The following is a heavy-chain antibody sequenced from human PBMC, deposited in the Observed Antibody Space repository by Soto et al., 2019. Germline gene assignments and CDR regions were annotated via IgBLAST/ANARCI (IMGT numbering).Heavy chain of an antibody. CDR2: IYYSGST. J-gene: IGHJ4*02. CDR3: ARANYGSGSYSFDY. V-gene: IGHV4-59*08. Sequence: SETLSLTCTVSGGSISSYYWSWIRQPPGKGLEWIGYIYYSGSTNYNPSLKSRVPISVDTSKNQFSLKLSSLTAADTAVYYCARANYGSGSYSFDYWGQGTLVTVSS. D-gene: IGHD3-10*01. CDR1: GGSISSYY.